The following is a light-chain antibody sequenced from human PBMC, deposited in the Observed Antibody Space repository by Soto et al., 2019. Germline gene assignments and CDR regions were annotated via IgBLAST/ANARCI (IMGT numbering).Light chain of an antibody. Sequence: EIVMTQSPATLSVSPGEGATLSCRASRNINNNLAWYRQKHGQAPSLLIYSASTRATGVPGRFSGSGSGTDFTLTISSLQSEDFVLDCCQQYSLWPTTFGQGTKVE. V-gene: IGKV3-15*01. CDR3: QQYSLWPTT. J-gene: IGKJ1*01. CDR2: SAS. CDR1: RNINNN.